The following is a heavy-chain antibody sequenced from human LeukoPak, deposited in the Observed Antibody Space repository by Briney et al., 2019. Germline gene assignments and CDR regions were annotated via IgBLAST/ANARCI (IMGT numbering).Heavy chain of an antibody. CDR2: ISAYSGNT. CDR3: ARDISSGWFPLDY. CDR1: GYTFTSYG. V-gene: IGHV1-18*04. Sequence: ASVKVSCKPSGYTFTSYGIIWVRQAPGRGLEWMGWISAYSGNTNYAQKLQGRVTMTTDTSTSTAYMALRSLRSDDTAVYYCARDISSGWFPLDYWGRGTLVTVSS. J-gene: IGHJ4*02. D-gene: IGHD6-19*01.